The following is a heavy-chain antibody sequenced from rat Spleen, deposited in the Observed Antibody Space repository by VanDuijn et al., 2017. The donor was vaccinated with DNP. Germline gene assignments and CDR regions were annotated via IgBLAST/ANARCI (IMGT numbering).Heavy chain of an antibody. CDR1: GYSITSNY. CDR3: TRRAYYFDY. J-gene: IGHJ2*01. V-gene: IGHV3-1*01. D-gene: IGHD4-1*01. CDR2: ISYSGNT. Sequence: EVQLQESGSGLVKPSQSLSLTCSVTGYSITSNYWGWIRKFPGNKMEYIGHISYSGNTNYNPSLKSRISITRDTSKNHFFLHLNSVTTEDTATYYCTRRAYYFDYWGQGVMVTVSS.